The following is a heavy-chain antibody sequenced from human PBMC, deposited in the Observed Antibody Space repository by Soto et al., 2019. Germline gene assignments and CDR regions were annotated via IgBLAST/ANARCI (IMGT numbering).Heavy chain of an antibody. Sequence: SVKVSCKASGGTFSSYAISWVRQAPGQGLEWMGGIIPIFGTANYAQKFQGRVTMTTDTSTSTAYMELRSLRSDDTAVYYCARSSGSAYWFDPWGQGTLVTVSS. J-gene: IGHJ5*02. D-gene: IGHD6-6*01. CDR1: GGTFSSYA. CDR3: ARSSGSAYWFDP. V-gene: IGHV1-69*05. CDR2: IIPIFGTA.